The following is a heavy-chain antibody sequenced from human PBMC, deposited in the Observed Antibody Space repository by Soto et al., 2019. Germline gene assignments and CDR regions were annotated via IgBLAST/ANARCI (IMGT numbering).Heavy chain of an antibody. V-gene: IGHV3-23*01. CDR3: AKSWMATVTYSDH. Sequence: EVQLLESGGGLVQPGGSLRLSCAVSGFTFSDYAMSWVRQAPGKGLEGVSAITASGGSTFYADSVKGRFTSSRDNSEKTLIMQMNSLRAEDTDVYYCAKSWMATVTYSDHLGQGTLVTVSS. CDR1: GFTFSDYA. CDR2: ITASGGST. J-gene: IGHJ4*02. D-gene: IGHD5-12*01.